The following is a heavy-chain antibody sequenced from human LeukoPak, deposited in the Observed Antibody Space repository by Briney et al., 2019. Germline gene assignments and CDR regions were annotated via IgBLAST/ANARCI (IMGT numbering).Heavy chain of an antibody. CDR3: ARDWEWELLRGAFDI. CDR1: DGSISGYY. J-gene: IGHJ3*02. D-gene: IGHD1-26*01. Sequence: SETLSLTCTVSDGSISGYYWSWIRQPPGKGLEWIGYIYYSGSTNYNPSLKSRVTISVDTSKNQFSLRLSSVTAADTAVYYCARDWEWELLRGAFDIWGQGTMVTVSS. V-gene: IGHV4-59*01. CDR2: IYYSGST.